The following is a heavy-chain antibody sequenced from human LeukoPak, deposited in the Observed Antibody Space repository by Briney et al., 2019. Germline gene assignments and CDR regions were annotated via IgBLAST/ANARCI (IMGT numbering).Heavy chain of an antibody. D-gene: IGHD3-16*02. J-gene: IGHJ2*01. Sequence: SETLSLTCAVSGASISRYYWGWIRQPPKKGLEWLGYIFYRGSTSYNPSLKSRVTMSIDTSTNQFSLKLSSVTAADTAFYYCARIIVGPRNSDVWGRGTLVTVSS. CDR2: IFYRGST. V-gene: IGHV4-59*08. CDR1: GASISRYY. CDR3: ARIIVGPRNSDV.